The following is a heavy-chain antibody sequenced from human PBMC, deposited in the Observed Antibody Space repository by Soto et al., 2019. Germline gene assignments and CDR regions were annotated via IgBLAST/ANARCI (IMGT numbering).Heavy chain of an antibody. Sequence: LETLSLTCTVSGGSISSSSYYWGWIRQPPGKGLEWIGSIYYSGSTYYNPSLKSRVTISVDTSKNQFSLKLSSVTAADTAVYYCASLPRGGVDYYYGMDVWGQGTTVTVSS. CDR2: IYYSGST. CDR1: GGSISSSSYY. CDR3: ASLPRGGVDYYYGMDV. J-gene: IGHJ6*02. D-gene: IGHD2-8*02. V-gene: IGHV4-39*01.